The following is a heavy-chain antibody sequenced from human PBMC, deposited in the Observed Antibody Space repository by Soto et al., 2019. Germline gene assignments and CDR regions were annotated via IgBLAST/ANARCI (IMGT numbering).Heavy chain of an antibody. CDR2: VSGSGGTT. Sequence: EVQLLDSGGGLVQPGGSLRLSCAASGFTFSSSAMSWVRQAPGKGLEWVSAVSGSGGTTYYADSVRGRFTISRDNSKNTLYLQMHSLRAEDTAIYFCARCTVGTIVTSGWCHYLDPWGQGTLVTVSS. J-gene: IGHJ5*02. CDR3: ARCTVGTIVTSGWCHYLDP. D-gene: IGHD6-19*01. CDR1: GFTFSSSA. V-gene: IGHV3-23*01.